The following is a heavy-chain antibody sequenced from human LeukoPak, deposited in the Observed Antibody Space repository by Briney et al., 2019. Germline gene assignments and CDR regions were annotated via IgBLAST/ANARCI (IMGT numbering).Heavy chain of an antibody. D-gene: IGHD3-9*01. J-gene: IGHJ6*02. CDR3: ARLEGAHYDILGGDGMDV. Sequence: GESLRISCKGSGYSFTSYWISWVRQMPGKGLEWMGRIDPSDSYTNYSPSFQGHVTISADKSISTAYLQWSNLKASDTAMYYCARLEGAHYDILGGDGMDVWGQGTTVTVSS. CDR2: IDPSDSYT. CDR1: GYSFTSYW. V-gene: IGHV5-10-1*01.